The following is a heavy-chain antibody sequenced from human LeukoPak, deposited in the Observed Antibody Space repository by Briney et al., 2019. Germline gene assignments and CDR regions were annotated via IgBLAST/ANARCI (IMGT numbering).Heavy chain of an antibody. CDR1: GGSISSSSYY. Sequence: PSETLSLTCTVSGGSISSSSYYWGWIRQPPGKGLEWIGSIYYSGSTYYNPSLKSRVTISVDTSKNQFSLKLSSVTAADTAVYYCARSLLRYYGMDVWGQGTTVTVSS. D-gene: IGHD2-15*01. V-gene: IGHV4-39*01. CDR2: IYYSGST. J-gene: IGHJ6*02. CDR3: ARSLLRYYGMDV.